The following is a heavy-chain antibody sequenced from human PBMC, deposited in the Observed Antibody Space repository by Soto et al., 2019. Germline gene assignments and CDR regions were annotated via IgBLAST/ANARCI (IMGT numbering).Heavy chain of an antibody. D-gene: IGHD1-26*01. CDR3: ARQALVGAGASESDY. CDR1: GGSFSGYY. CDR2: INHSGST. J-gene: IGHJ4*02. Sequence: SETLSLTCAVYGGSFSGYYWSWIRQPPGKGLEWIGEINHSGSTNYNPSLKSRVTISVDTSKNQFSLKLSSVTAADTAVYYCARQALVGAGASESDYWGQGTLVTVSS. V-gene: IGHV4-34*01.